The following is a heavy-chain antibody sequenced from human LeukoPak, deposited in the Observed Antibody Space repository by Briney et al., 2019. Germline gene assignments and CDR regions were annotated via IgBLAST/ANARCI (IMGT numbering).Heavy chain of an antibody. CDR2: ISSSSSYI. Sequence: GGSLRLSCAASGFTFSSYSMNWVRQAPGKGLEWVSSISSSSSYIYYADSVKGRFTISRDNAKNSLYLQMNSLRAEDTAVYYCARLDSSSWYVGYWGQGTLVTVSS. V-gene: IGHV3-21*01. CDR3: ARLDSSSWYVGY. CDR1: GFTFSSYS. D-gene: IGHD6-13*01. J-gene: IGHJ4*02.